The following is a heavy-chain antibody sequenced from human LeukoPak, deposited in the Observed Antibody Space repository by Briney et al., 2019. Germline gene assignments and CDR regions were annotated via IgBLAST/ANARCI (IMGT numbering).Heavy chain of an antibody. CDR3: ARAPDVFDL. CDR2: INPSGGST. CDR1: GYTFTNYY. V-gene: IGHV1-46*01. Sequence: ASVKVSCKASGYTFTNYYIHWVRQAPGQGLEWMGIINPSGGSTSSAQKFQGRVTMTTDTSTSTVYMELSSLRSDDTAVYYCARAPDVFDLWGQGTMVTVSS. J-gene: IGHJ3*01.